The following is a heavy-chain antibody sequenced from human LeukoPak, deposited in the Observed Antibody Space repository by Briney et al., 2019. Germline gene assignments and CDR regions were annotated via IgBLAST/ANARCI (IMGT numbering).Heavy chain of an antibody. CDR3: ARGLYYDRRLDY. D-gene: IGHD3-22*01. J-gene: IGHJ4*02. CDR1: GGSISSSSYY. Sequence: SETLSLTCTVSGGSISSSSYYWGWIRQPPGKGLEWIGYNFHSVTTNYNPSLQSRVFISVDTSKNQFSLKLSSVTAADTAVYYCARGLYYDRRLDYWGQGTLVTVSS. V-gene: IGHV4-61*05. CDR2: NFHSVTT.